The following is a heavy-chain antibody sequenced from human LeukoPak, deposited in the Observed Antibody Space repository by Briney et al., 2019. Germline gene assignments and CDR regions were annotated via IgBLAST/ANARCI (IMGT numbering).Heavy chain of an antibody. CDR3: ARGRRWLVPGFDY. CDR1: GGSFSGYY. CDR2: INHSGST. V-gene: IGHV4-34*01. Sequence: PSETLSLTCAVYGGSFSGYYWSWIRQPPGKGLEWIGEINHSGSTNYNPSLKSRVTISVDTSKNQFSLKLSSVTAADTAVYYCARGRRWLVPGFDYWGQGTLVTVSS. J-gene: IGHJ4*02. D-gene: IGHD6-19*01.